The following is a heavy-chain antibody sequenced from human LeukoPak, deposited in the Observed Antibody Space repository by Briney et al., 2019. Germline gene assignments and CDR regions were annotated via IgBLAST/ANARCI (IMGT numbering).Heavy chain of an antibody. Sequence: PPETLSLTCTVPGGSITSSSYHWGWIRQPPGNGLEWIGSIYYSGSTYYNPSLKGRVTISVDTSKNQFSLKLSSMTAADTALYYCARGRRDGYMLLWEDYWGQGTLVTVSS. V-gene: IGHV4-39*07. J-gene: IGHJ4*02. CDR1: GGSITSSSYH. CDR2: IYYSGST. D-gene: IGHD5-24*01. CDR3: ARGRRDGYMLLWEDY.